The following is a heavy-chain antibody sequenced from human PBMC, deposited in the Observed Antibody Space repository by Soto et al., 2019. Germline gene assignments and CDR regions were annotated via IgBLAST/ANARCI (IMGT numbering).Heavy chain of an antibody. CDR2: IIPIFGTA. J-gene: IGHJ4*02. CDR1: GGTFSSYA. CDR3: VRDGGYCSGGSGSRMCY. V-gene: IGHV1-69*13. Sequence: SVKVSCKASGGTFSSYAISWVRQAPGQGLEWMGGIIPIFGTANYAQKFQGRVTITADESTITAYMELSSLRSEDTAVYYCVRDGGYCSGGSGSRMCYWGQGTLVTVS. D-gene: IGHD2-15*01.